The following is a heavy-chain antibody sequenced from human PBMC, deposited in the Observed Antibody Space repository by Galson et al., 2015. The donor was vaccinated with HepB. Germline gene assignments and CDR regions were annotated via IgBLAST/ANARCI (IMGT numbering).Heavy chain of an antibody. CDR2: ITNGGGSA. D-gene: IGHD2-21*01. Sequence: SLRLSCAASGFTFSGYAMSWIRQAPGKGLEWVSLITNGGGSAYYADSVKGRFTISRDDSKNTLYLQMNSLGAEDTALYYCARRLAYYFDFWGKGTLVTVSS. V-gene: IGHV3-23*01. CDR3: ARRLAYYFDF. CDR1: GFTFSGYA. J-gene: IGHJ4*02.